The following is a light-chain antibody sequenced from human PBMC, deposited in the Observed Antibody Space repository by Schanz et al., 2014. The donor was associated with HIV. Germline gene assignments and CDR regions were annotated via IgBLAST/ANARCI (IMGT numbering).Light chain of an antibody. CDR3: QSFDGSLGGVL. CDR1: SSNIGAGYD. Sequence: QSVLTQPPSVSGAPGQRVTISCTGTSSNIGAGYDVHWYQLLPGTAPTLLISVNTDRPSGVPDRFSGSKSDSSASLTITGLQPEDEADYYCQSFDGSLGGVLFGGGTKLTVL. J-gene: IGLJ3*02. CDR2: VNT. V-gene: IGLV1-40*01.